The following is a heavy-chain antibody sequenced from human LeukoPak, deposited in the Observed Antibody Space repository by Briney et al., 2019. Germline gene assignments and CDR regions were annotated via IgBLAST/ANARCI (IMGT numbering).Heavy chain of an antibody. Sequence: PGGSLRLSCAASGFTFSSYAISWVRQAPGKGLEWVSTIGVRGTIYYADSVKGRFTISRDNSKNTLYLQMNSLRAEDTAVYYCAKEAMPGTVTYWGQGTLVTVSS. J-gene: IGHJ4*02. CDR2: IGVRGTI. CDR3: AKEAMPGTVTY. V-gene: IGHV3-23*01. D-gene: IGHD6-13*01. CDR1: GFTFSSYA.